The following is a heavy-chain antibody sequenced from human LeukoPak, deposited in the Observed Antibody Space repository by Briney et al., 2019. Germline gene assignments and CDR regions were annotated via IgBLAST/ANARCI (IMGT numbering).Heavy chain of an antibody. CDR1: DGSFSGYY. V-gene: IGHV4-34*01. J-gene: IGHJ4*02. D-gene: IGHD3-22*01. Sequence: SETLSLTCAVYDGSFSGYYWSWIRQPPGKGLEWIGEINHSGSTNYNPSLKSRVTISVDTSKNQFSLKLSSVTAADTAVYYCARHSPYYYDSSGLDYWGQGTLVTVSS. CDR2: INHSGST. CDR3: ARHSPYYYDSSGLDY.